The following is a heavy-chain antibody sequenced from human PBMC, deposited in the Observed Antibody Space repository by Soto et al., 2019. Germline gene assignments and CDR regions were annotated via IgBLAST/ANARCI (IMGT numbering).Heavy chain of an antibody. CDR2: ISGSGGST. V-gene: IGHV3-23*01. Sequence: GGSLRLSCAASGFTFSSYAMSWVRQAPGKGLEWVSAISGSGGSTYYADSVKGRFTISRDNSKNTLYLQMNSLRAEDTAVYYCAKIDSGSSNYYGMDVWGQGTTVTVSS. CDR3: AKIDSGSSNYYGMDV. D-gene: IGHD6-6*01. J-gene: IGHJ6*02. CDR1: GFTFSSYA.